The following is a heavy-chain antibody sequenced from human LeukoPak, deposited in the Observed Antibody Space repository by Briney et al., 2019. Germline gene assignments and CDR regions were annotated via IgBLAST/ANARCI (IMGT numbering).Heavy chain of an antibody. CDR2: ISYDGSNK. CDR1: GFTFSSYG. CDR3: AKGSGDSCFSPLDS. J-gene: IGHJ4*02. Sequence: PGGSLRLSCAASGFTFSSYGMHWVRQAPGKGLEWVAVISYDGSNKYYADSVKGRFTISRDNSKNTLSLQMNSLRAEDTAVYYCAKGSGDSCFSPLDSWGQGTLVTVSS. V-gene: IGHV3-30*18. D-gene: IGHD2-15*01.